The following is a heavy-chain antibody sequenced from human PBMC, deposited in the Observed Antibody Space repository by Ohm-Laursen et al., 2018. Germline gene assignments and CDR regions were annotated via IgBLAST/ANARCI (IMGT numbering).Heavy chain of an antibody. D-gene: IGHD1-14*01. V-gene: IGHV3-23*01. J-gene: IGHJ4*02. CDR3: ARDPIDNNGYNPDY. Sequence: GSLRLSCAASGFTFSSYAMSWVRQAPGKGLEWVSAISGSGGSTYYADSVKGRFTISRDNSKNTLYVQMNSLRAEDTAIYYCARDPIDNNGYNPDYWGQGTLVTVSS. CDR1: GFTFSSYA. CDR2: ISGSGGST.